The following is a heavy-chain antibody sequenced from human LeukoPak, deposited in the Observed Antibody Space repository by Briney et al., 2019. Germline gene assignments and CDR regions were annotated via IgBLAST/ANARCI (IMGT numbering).Heavy chain of an antibody. J-gene: IGHJ4*02. CDR2: ISSSSSRSSYI. Sequence: GGSLRLSCAASGFTLNSYTMNWVRQAPGRGLEWVSSISSSSSRSSYIYYADSVKGRFTISRDNAKNSLYLQMNSLRAEDTAVYYCARDRSGDTMIYDYWGQGTLVTVSS. D-gene: IGHD3-22*01. V-gene: IGHV3-21*01. CDR1: GFTLNSYT. CDR3: ARDRSGDTMIYDY.